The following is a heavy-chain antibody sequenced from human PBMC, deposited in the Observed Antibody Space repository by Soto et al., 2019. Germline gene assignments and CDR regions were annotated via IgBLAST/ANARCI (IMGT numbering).Heavy chain of an antibody. V-gene: IGHV4-34*01. J-gene: IGHJ4*02. D-gene: IGHD3-10*01. CDR3: ARGYYYASGSSFPY. CDR1: NGYFSKYY. CDR2: INQSGAT. Sequence: QLQQWGAGLLMPSETLSLTCAVYNGYFSKYYWNWIRQSPGKGMEWIGEINQSGATNYNPSLKSRVTISVDTSKNQFSLKLKSLTAADTAVYYCARGYYYASGSSFPYWGQGTLVTVSS.